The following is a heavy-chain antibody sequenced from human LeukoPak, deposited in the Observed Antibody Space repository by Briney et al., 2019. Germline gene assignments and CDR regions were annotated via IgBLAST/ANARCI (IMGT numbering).Heavy chain of an antibody. CDR2: INHSGST. J-gene: IGHJ4*02. CDR3: ARVPQYSSSSDCFDY. D-gene: IGHD6-6*01. V-gene: IGHV4-34*01. CDR1: GGSFSGYY. Sequence: PSETLSLTCAVYGGSFSGYYWSWIRQPPGKVLEWIGEINHSGSTNYNPSLKSRVTISVDTSKNQFSLKLSSVTAADTAVYYCARVPQYSSSSDCFDYWGQGTLVTVSS.